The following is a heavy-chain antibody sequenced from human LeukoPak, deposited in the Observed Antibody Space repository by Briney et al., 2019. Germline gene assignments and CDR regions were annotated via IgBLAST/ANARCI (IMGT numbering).Heavy chain of an antibody. V-gene: IGHV4-34*01. CDR3: ARDEDRSGY. CDR2: INHSGGT. CDR1: GGSFSAYY. Sequence: SETLSLTCAVYGGSFSAYYWNWIRQPPGKGLEWIGEINHSGGTNYNPSLKSRVTILVDTSKNHFSLKLSSVTAADTAVYYCARDEDRSGYWGQGTLVTVSS. D-gene: IGHD3-10*01. J-gene: IGHJ4*02.